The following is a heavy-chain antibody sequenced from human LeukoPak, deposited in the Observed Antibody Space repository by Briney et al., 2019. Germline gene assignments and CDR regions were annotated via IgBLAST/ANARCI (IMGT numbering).Heavy chain of an antibody. CDR1: GFTFSSYA. D-gene: IGHD3-22*01. Sequence: PGGSLRLSCAASGFTFSSYAMSWVRQAPGKGLEWVSAISGSGGSTYYADSVKGRFTISRDNSKNTLYLQMNSLRAEDTAVYYCARDRGNYYDSSGYYFGDYWGQGTLVTVSS. CDR3: ARDRGNYYDSSGYYFGDY. V-gene: IGHV3-23*01. CDR2: ISGSGGST. J-gene: IGHJ4*02.